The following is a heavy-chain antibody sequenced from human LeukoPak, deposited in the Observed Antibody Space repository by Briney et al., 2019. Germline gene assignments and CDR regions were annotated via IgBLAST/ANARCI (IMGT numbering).Heavy chain of an antibody. J-gene: IGHJ3*02. Sequence: SETLSLTCTVSGDSISSYYWSWIRQPAGKGLEWIGRIFTSGSTNYNPSLKSRVTMSVDTSKTQISLKLSSVTAADTAVYYCAREKGSSGWFDIWGQGTMATVSS. CDR3: AREKGSSGWFDI. V-gene: IGHV4-4*07. D-gene: IGHD6-19*01. CDR2: IFTSGST. CDR1: GDSISSYY.